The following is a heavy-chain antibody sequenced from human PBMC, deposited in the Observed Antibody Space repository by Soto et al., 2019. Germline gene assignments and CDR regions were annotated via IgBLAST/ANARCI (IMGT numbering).Heavy chain of an antibody. V-gene: IGHV1-18*01. Sequence: ASVKVSCKASGYTFTIYGISWVRQAPGEGLEWMGWISAYNGNTNYAQKLQGRVTMTTDTSTSTAYMELRSLRSDDTAVYYCARAHYDFWSGYYTVDYWGQGTLVTVSS. J-gene: IGHJ4*01. CDR1: GYTFTIYG. D-gene: IGHD3-3*01. CDR2: ISAYNGNT. CDR3: ARAHYDFWSGYYTVDY.